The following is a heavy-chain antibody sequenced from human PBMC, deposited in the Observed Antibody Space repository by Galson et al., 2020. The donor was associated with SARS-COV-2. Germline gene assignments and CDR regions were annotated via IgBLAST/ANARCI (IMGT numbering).Heavy chain of an antibody. J-gene: IGHJ4*02. CDR2: ISGIGGAI. Sequence: TGGSLRLSCAASGFTFNSYEMNWVRQAPGKGLEWVAYISGIGGAIFYADSVRGRFTISRDNAKDSLYLQMNSLGAEDTAVYYCARVVRPSYSSFLSDFWGQGTLVTVSS. CDR1: GFTFNSYE. D-gene: IGHD2-21*01. CDR3: ARVVRPSYSSFLSDF. V-gene: IGHV3-48*03.